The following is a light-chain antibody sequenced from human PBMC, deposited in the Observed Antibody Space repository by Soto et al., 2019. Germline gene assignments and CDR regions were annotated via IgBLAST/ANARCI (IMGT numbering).Light chain of an antibody. CDR3: HQSSDWPIT. CDR1: QTVSSF. Sequence: EIVLTQSPGTLSLSPGERATLSCRASQTVSSFLAWYQQKPGQAPRLLIYRASNRATGIPARFSGSGSGTDFTLTISSLESEDFAFYYCHQSSDWPITVGQGTRLESK. CDR2: RAS. J-gene: IGKJ5*01. V-gene: IGKV3-11*01.